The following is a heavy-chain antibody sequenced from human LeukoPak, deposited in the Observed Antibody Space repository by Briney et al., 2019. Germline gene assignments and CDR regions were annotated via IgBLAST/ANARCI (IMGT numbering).Heavy chain of an antibody. J-gene: IGHJ4*02. CDR2: ISYDGSNK. CDR3: AREARSVITFGGVIVPTKFDY. D-gene: IGHD3-16*02. Sequence: PGGSLRLSCAASGFTFSSYAMHWVRQAPGKGLEWVAVISYDGSNKYYADSVKGRFTISRDNSKNTLYLQMNSLRAEDTAVYYCAREARSVITFGGVIVPTKFDYWGQGTLVTVSS. V-gene: IGHV3-30-3*01. CDR1: GFTFSSYA.